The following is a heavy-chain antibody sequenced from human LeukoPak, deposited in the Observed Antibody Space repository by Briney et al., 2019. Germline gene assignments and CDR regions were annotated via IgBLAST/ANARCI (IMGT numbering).Heavy chain of an antibody. J-gene: IGHJ4*02. CDR2: IYDTGTT. D-gene: IGHD6-19*01. CDR3: AGIWYSSGYYFDY. CDR1: GDSISSHY. Sequence: SETLSLNCTVSGDSISSHYWSWIRQPPGKGLEWIAYIYDTGTTVSNPSLKSRVSMSLDRSKNEFSLQLTSVTAADTAVYYCAGIWYSSGYYFDYWGQGTLVTVSS. V-gene: IGHV4-59*11.